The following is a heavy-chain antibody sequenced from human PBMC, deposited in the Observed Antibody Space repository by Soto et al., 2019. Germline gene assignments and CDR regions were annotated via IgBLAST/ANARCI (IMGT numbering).Heavy chain of an antibody. CDR1: VYSFTSYW. D-gene: IGHD3-3*01. Sequence: GESLKISCKGSVYSFTSYWIGWVRQMPGKGLEWMGIIYPGDSDTRYSPSFQGQVTISADKSISTAYLQWSSLKASDTAMYYCARSHYDFWSGYYSNWFDPWGQGTLVTVSS. CDR3: ARSHYDFWSGYYSNWFDP. CDR2: IYPGDSDT. J-gene: IGHJ5*02. V-gene: IGHV5-51*01.